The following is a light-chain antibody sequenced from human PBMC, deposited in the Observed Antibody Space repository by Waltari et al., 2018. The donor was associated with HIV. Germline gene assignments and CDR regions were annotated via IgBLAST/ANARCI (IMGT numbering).Light chain of an antibody. CDR2: DNT. CDR1: SSNIGAGYD. V-gene: IGLV1-40*01. J-gene: IGLJ2*01. Sequence: SVLTQPPSVSGAPGRRVTISCTGNSSNIGAGYDVHWHQQLPGKAPKLLISDNTKRPSGVPDRFSGSKSGTSASLAITGLRAEDEADYYCQSYPASLTVSLIFGGGTRLTVL. CDR3: QSYPASLTVSLI.